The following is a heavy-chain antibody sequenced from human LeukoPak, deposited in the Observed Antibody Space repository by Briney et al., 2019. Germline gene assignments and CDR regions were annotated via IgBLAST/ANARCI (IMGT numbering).Heavy chain of an antibody. CDR1: GFTFSSYA. D-gene: IGHD3-10*01. V-gene: IGHV3-23*01. J-gene: IGHJ5*02. CDR2: ISGSGGST. Sequence: PGGSLRLSCAASGFTFSSYAMSWVRQAPGKGLEWVSDISGSGGSTYYADSVKGRFTISRDNSKNTLYLQMNSLRAEDTAVYYCAKDSSMVRGVMSWFDPWGQGTLVTVSS. CDR3: AKDSSMVRGVMSWFDP.